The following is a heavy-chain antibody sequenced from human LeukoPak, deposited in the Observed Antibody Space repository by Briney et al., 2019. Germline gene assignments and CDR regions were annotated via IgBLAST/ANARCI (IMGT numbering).Heavy chain of an antibody. D-gene: IGHD3-10*01. Sequence: PSETLSLTCAVSGYSISIGYYWGWIRQPPGKGLEWIGSIYHSGSTYYNPSLKSRVIISVDTSKNQFSLKLSSVTAADTAVYYCARASPYYHRGWDAFDIWGQGTMVTVSS. CDR2: IYHSGST. CDR3: ARASPYYHRGWDAFDI. V-gene: IGHV4-38-2*01. J-gene: IGHJ3*02. CDR1: GYSISIGYY.